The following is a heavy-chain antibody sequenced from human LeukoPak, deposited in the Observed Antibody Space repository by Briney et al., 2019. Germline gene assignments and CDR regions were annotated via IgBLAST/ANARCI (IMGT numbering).Heavy chain of an antibody. Sequence: SQTLSLTSALSVDSVSSNSAAWNWVRQSPSRGLEWLGRTYYRSKWYNDYAVSVKNRITINPDTSKNQFSLQLNSVTPEDTAVYYCARGGSSGKSVYYYYYYMDVWGKGTTVTVSS. CDR2: TYYRSKWYN. D-gene: IGHD3-22*01. CDR1: VDSVSSNSAA. J-gene: IGHJ6*03. V-gene: IGHV6-1*01. CDR3: ARGGSSGKSVYYYYYYMDV.